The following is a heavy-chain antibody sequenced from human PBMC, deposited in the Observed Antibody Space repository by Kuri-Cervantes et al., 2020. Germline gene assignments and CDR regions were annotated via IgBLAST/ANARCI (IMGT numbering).Heavy chain of an antibody. J-gene: IGHJ3*02. Sequence: SETLSLTCTVSGGSISSSSYYWGWIRQPPGKWLEWIGSIYYSGSTYYNPSLKSRVTISVDTSKNQFSLKLSSVTAADTAVYYCASITPPIPMDDAFDIWGQGTMVTVSS. CDR2: IYYSGST. CDR1: GGSISSSSYY. CDR3: ASITPPIPMDDAFDI. D-gene: IGHD3-10*01. V-gene: IGHV4-39*07.